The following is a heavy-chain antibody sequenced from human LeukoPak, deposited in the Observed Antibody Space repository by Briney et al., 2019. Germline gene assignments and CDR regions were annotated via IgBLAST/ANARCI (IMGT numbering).Heavy chain of an antibody. CDR1: GFTFGISS. J-gene: IGHJ4*02. CDR2: VRYDRSKE. V-gene: IGHV3-30*02. D-gene: IGHD3-16*01. Sequence: GEPLKISCAASGFTFGISSMHWVRQAPGREQEWVEFVRYDRSKESYAVSAKGRFSFSKYKSKNTLYLQRNSLRAEDTAVCYCARDEVSGGFSGFDGWGQGILVSASS. CDR3: ARDEVSGGFSGFDG.